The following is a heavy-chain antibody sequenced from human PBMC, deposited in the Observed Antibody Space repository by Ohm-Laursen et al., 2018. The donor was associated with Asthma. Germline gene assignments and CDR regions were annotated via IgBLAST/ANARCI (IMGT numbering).Heavy chain of an antibody. V-gene: IGHV4-61*01. Sequence: GTLSLTCTVSGDSVSSDNYYWSWIRQPPGEGLEWIGYIHYTGRTNYNPSLKSRVSISRDTSKNQFSLKLSSVTAADTAVYYCVREDFDWPPGYCDYWGQGTLVTVSS. CDR1: GDSVSSDNYY. CDR3: VREDFDWPPGYCDY. CDR2: IHYTGRT. D-gene: IGHD3-9*01. J-gene: IGHJ4*02.